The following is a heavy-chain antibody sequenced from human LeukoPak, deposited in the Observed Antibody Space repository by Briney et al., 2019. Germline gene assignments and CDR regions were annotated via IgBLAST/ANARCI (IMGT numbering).Heavy chain of an antibody. CDR2: ISGSGGST. CDR3: AKALGYYDFWSGYSFDY. D-gene: IGHD3-3*01. J-gene: IGHJ4*02. V-gene: IGHV3-23*01. Sequence: GGSLRLSCAASGFTFSSYAMSWVRQAPGKGLEWVSAISGSGGSTYYADSVKGRFTISRDNSKNTLYLQMNSLRAEDTAVYYCAKALGYYDFWSGYSFDYWGQGTLVTVSS. CDR1: GFTFSSYA.